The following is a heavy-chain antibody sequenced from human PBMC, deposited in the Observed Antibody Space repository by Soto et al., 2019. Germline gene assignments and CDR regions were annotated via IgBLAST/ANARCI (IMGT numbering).Heavy chain of an antibody. CDR1: GGTFSSYA. CDR3: ARGYTPRYSSGWYVPYYYYYYGMDV. J-gene: IGHJ6*02. Sequence: ASVKVTWKDSGGTFSSYAISWVRQAPGQGLEWMGGIIPIFGTANYAQKFQGRVTITADESTSTAYMELSSLRSEDTAVYYCARGYTPRYSSGWYVPYYYYYYGMDVWGQGTTVTVSS. CDR2: IIPIFGTA. D-gene: IGHD6-19*01. V-gene: IGHV1-69*13.